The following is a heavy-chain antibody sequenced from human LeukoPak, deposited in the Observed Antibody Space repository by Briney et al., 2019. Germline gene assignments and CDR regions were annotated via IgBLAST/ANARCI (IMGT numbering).Heavy chain of an antibody. Sequence: PSETLSLTCTVSGGSISSGSYYWGWIRQPPGKGQEWIGSIYHSGSTYYNPSLKSRVTISVDTSKNQFSLKLSSVTAADTAVYYCARHTAEGIGDAFDIWGQGTMVTVSS. J-gene: IGHJ3*02. D-gene: IGHD4-17*01. V-gene: IGHV4-39*01. CDR3: ARHTAEGIGDAFDI. CDR2: IYHSGST. CDR1: GGSISSGSYY.